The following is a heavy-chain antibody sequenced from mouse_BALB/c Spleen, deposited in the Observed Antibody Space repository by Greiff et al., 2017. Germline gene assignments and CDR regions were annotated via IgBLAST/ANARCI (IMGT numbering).Heavy chain of an antibody. Sequence: EVKVVESGGGLVQPGGSRKLSCAASGFTFSSFGMHWVRQAPEKGLEWVAYISSGSSTIYYADTVKGRFTISRDNPKNTLFLQMTSLRSEDTAMYYCARGYYGNYVSMDYWGQGTSVTVSS. CDR1: GFTFSSFG. V-gene: IGHV5-17*02. CDR2: ISSGSSTI. CDR3: ARGYYGNYVSMDY. J-gene: IGHJ4*01. D-gene: IGHD2-1*01.